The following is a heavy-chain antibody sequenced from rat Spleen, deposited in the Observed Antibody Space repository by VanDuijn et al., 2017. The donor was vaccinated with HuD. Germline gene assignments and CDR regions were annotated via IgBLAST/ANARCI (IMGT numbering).Heavy chain of an antibody. CDR2: INYDGSST. D-gene: IGHD1-11*01. CDR3: ARGSYGGYYFDY. Sequence: EVQLVESGGGLVQPGRSLKLSCVASGFTFNNYWMTWIRQAPGKGLGWVATINYDGSSTYYRDSVKGRFTISRDNAKSTLYLQMDSLRSEDTATYYCARGSYGGYYFDYWGQGVMVTVSS. CDR1: GFTFNNYW. V-gene: IGHV5-31*01. J-gene: IGHJ2*01.